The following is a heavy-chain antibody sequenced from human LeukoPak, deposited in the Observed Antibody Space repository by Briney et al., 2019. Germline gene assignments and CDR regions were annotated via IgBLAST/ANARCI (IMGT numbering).Heavy chain of an antibody. Sequence: SGGSLRLSCAASGFTFSGSAMHWVRQASGKGLEWVGRIRSKINSYATAYAASVKGRFTISRDDSKNTAYLQLNSLKAEDTAVYYCTRLSDDGFDIWGQGTMVTVSS. CDR3: TRLSDDGFDI. V-gene: IGHV3-73*01. D-gene: IGHD2-2*01. CDR2: IRSKINSYAT. CDR1: GFTFSGSA. J-gene: IGHJ3*02.